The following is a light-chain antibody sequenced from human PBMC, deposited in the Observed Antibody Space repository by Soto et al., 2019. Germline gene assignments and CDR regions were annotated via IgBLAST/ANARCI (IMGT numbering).Light chain of an antibody. Sequence: IQLTQSPSSLSASVGDRVTITCRASQGISSNLAWYQQKPGTAPKLLIYAASTLQSGVPSKFSGSGSGTDFTLTISSLQPEDFATYYCQQLDSYPRTFGQGTKVEIQ. CDR2: AAS. CDR3: QQLDSYPRT. V-gene: IGKV1-9*01. CDR1: QGISSN. J-gene: IGKJ1*01.